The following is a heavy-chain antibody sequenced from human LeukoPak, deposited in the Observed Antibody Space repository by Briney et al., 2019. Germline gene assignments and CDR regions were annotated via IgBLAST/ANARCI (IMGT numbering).Heavy chain of an antibody. CDR2: TSYDGSNK. CDR1: GFMFRSYG. V-gene: IGHV3-30*18. CDR3: TKARITYLDDAFDI. D-gene: IGHD3-10*01. J-gene: IGHJ3*02. Sequence: PGGSLRLSCAASGFMFRSYGMHWVRQAPGKGLEWVAVTSYDGSNKYYADSVKGRFTISRDNSKNTLSLQMNSLRAEDTAMYYCTKARITYLDDAFDIWGQGTMDTVSS.